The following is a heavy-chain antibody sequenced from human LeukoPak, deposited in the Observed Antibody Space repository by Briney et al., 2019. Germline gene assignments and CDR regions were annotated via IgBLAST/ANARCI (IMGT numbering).Heavy chain of an antibody. J-gene: IGHJ4*02. V-gene: IGHV3-30*03. CDR2: IQSDGRKE. D-gene: IGHD7-27*01. CDR3: VRDGAHWDLDY. CDR1: GFTFSSYG. Sequence: GGSLRLSCAASGFTFSSYGMHWVRQAPGKGLEWVALIQSDGRKEYYADSVKGRFTISRDNSKNTVHLRMNSLRPEDTAMYYCVRDGAHWDLDYWGQGTLVTVSS.